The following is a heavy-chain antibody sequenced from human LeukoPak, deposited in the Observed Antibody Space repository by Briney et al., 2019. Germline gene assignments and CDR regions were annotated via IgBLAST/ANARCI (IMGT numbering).Heavy chain of an antibody. V-gene: IGHV4-59*08. CDR2: VYYSGST. CDR3: ARHAYCGGDCCGGAFEI. CDR1: GGSISYYY. D-gene: IGHD2-21*02. J-gene: IGHJ3*02. Sequence: SETLSLTCTVSGGSISYYYWSWIRQPPGKGLEWIGYVYYSGSTSYNPSLKSRVTISLDTSKHQFSPKLNSVTAADTAVYYCARHAYCGGDCCGGAFEIWGQGTMVTVSS.